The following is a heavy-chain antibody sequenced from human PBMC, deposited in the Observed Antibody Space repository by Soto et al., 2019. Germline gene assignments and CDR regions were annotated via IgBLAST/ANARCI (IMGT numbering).Heavy chain of an antibody. D-gene: IGHD3-16*01. Sequence: EVQLVESGGGLVQPGGPLRLSCTASGFTFSSYWMSWVRQAPGKGLGWVANIKEDGSGKYYVDSVKGRFAISRDNARNSLYLQMNSLRVEDTAGYYCVRVGRVGGYWGQGALVTVSS. J-gene: IGHJ4*02. CDR2: IKEDGSGK. CDR3: VRVGRVGGY. V-gene: IGHV3-7*03. CDR1: GFTFSSYW.